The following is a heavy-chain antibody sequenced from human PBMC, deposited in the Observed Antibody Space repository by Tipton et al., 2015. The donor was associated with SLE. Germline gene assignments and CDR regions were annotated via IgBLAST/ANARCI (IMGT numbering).Heavy chain of an antibody. Sequence: TLSLTCTVSGGSVSSGSYYWGWIRQPPGKGLEWIGYIYYSGSTNYNPSLKSRVTISVDTSKNQFSLKLSSVTAADTAVYYCARFLDSNYYGMDVWGQGTTVTVSS. CDR2: IYYSGST. J-gene: IGHJ6*02. CDR1: GGSVSSGSYY. CDR3: ARFLDSNYYGMDV. D-gene: IGHD3-3*01. V-gene: IGHV4-61*01.